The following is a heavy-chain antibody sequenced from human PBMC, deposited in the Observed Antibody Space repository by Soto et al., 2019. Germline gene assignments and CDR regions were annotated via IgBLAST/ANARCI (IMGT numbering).Heavy chain of an antibody. CDR2: IIPIFGTA. CDR1: GGTFSSYA. V-gene: IGHV1-69*13. Sequence: VASVKVSCKASGGTFSSYAISWVRQAPGQGLEWMGGIIPIFGTANYAQKFQGRVTITADESTSTAYMELSSLRSEDTAVYYCAREQDCGGDCYSPGHNWFGPWGQGTLVTVSS. CDR3: AREQDCGGDCYSPGHNWFGP. D-gene: IGHD2-21*02. J-gene: IGHJ5*02.